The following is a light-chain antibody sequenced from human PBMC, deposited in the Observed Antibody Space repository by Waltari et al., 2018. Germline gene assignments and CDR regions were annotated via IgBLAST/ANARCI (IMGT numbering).Light chain of an antibody. J-gene: IGKJ1*01. CDR1: QSISDW. CDR3: QQFNSYSPWT. CDR2: KAS. V-gene: IGKV1-5*03. Sequence: DIQMTQSPSTVSASVGDRVSITCRASQSISDWLAWYQQKPGKAPRLLIYKASNLESGVPSRFSGSGSGTEFTLIISSLQSDDFATYYCQQFNSYSPWTFGQGTKVEV.